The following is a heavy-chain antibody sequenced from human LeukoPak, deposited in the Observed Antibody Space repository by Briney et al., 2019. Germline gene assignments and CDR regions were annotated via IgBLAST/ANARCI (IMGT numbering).Heavy chain of an antibody. CDR1: GFTVSSNY. J-gene: IGHJ4*02. V-gene: IGHV3-53*01. Sequence: GGSLRLSCAASGFTVSSNYTSWVRQAPGKGLEWVSVIYSGGSTYYADSVKGRFTISRDNSKNTLYLQMSSLRVEDTAVYYCARGPETAMVPRYWGQGTLVTVSS. CDR2: IYSGGST. D-gene: IGHD5-18*01. CDR3: ARGPETAMVPRY.